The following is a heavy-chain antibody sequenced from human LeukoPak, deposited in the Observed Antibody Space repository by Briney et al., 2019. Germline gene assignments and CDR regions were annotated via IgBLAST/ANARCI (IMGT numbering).Heavy chain of an antibody. V-gene: IGHV4-39*01. J-gene: IGHJ4*02. CDR3: ARRRAVAGPNDY. D-gene: IGHD6-19*01. CDR1: GGSLSSSSYS. CDR2: IHYDGNT. Sequence: XETLSLTCTVSGGSLSSSSYSWAWVRQPPGTGLEWIGSIHYDGNTYYKPSLRSRFTISVDTSNQFSLRLSSATAADTAVYYCARRRAVAGPNDYWGQGTLVTVSS.